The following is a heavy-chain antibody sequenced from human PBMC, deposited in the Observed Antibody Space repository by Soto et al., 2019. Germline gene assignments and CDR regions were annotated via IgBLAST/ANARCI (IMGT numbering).Heavy chain of an antibody. J-gene: IGHJ4*02. CDR2: ISWNTGSI. CDR3: AKYISVGAAHSFDS. D-gene: IGHD2-15*01. V-gene: IGHV3-9*01. Sequence: EVQLVESGGGLVQPGRSLRLSCAASGFTFDDYAMHWVRQAPGKGLEWASGISWNTGSIGYADSVKGRFTISRDNVKNSLYLQMNSLRPEDTALYYCAKYISVGAAHSFDSWGQGTLVTVSS. CDR1: GFTFDDYA.